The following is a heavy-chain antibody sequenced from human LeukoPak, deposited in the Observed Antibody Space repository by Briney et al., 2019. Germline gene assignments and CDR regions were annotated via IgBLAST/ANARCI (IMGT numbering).Heavy chain of an antibody. CDR1: GYSFTSYW. V-gene: IGHV5-51*01. CDR2: IYPGDSDT. J-gene: IGHJ6*02. Sequence: GESLKISCKGSGYSFTSYWIGWVRQMPGKGLEWMGIIYPGDSDTRYSPSFQGQVTISADKSISTAYLQWSSLKASDTAMYYCARRGEWYQGYYYYYGMDVWGQGTTVTVSS. D-gene: IGHD2-2*01. CDR3: ARRGEWYQGYYYYYGMDV.